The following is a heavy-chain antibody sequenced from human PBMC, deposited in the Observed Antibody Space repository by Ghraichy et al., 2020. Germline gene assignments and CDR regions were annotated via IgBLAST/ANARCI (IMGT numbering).Heavy chain of an antibody. V-gene: IGHV3-9*01. CDR2: ISWNSGGI. CDR1: GFTFDDYA. Sequence: SLNISCAASGFTFDDYAMHWVRQAPGKGLEWVSGISWNSGGIGYADSVKGRFTISRDNAKNSLYLQMNSLRTEDTALYYCVKDRASVDYYYGMDVWGQGTTVTVSS. J-gene: IGHJ6*02. CDR3: VKDRASVDYYYGMDV.